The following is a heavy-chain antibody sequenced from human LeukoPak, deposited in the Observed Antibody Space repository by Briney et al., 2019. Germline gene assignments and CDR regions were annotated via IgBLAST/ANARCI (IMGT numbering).Heavy chain of an antibody. V-gene: IGHV1-18*04. CDR2: ISAYNGNT. CDR3: ARDSERDIAAAGDFDY. CDR1: GYTFTGYY. Sequence: ASVKVSCKASGYTFTGYYMHWVRQAPGQGLEWMGWISAYNGNTNYAQKLQGRVTMTTDTSTSTAYMELRSLRSDDTAVYYCARDSERDIAAAGDFDYWGQGTLVTVSS. D-gene: IGHD6-13*01. J-gene: IGHJ4*02.